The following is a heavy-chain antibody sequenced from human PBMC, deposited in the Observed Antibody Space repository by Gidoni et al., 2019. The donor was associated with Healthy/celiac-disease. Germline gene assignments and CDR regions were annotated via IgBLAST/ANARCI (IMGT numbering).Heavy chain of an antibody. D-gene: IGHD3-10*01. CDR3: ARGNYYGSGSYSNYFDY. V-gene: IGHV4-34*01. Sequence: QVQLQQWGAGLLKPSETLSLTCAVYGGSFSGYYWSWIRQPPGKGLEWCGEINHSGSTNYNPSLKSRVTISVDTSKNQFSLKLSSVTAADTAVYYCARGNYYGSGSYSNYFDYWGQGTLVTVSS. J-gene: IGHJ4*02. CDR2: INHSGST. CDR1: GGSFSGYY.